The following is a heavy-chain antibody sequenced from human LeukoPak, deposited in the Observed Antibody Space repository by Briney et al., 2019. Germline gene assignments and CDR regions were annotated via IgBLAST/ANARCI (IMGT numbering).Heavy chain of an antibody. Sequence: GASVKVSCKASGYTFTGYYMHWVRQAPGQGLEWMGWINPNSGGTNYAQKFQGWVTMTRDTSISTAYMELSRLRSDDTAVYNCARSHYGSGYFLHYYGMDVWGQGTTVTVSS. V-gene: IGHV1-2*04. CDR1: GYTFTGYY. CDR2: INPNSGGT. D-gene: IGHD3-22*01. J-gene: IGHJ6*02. CDR3: ARSHYGSGYFLHYYGMDV.